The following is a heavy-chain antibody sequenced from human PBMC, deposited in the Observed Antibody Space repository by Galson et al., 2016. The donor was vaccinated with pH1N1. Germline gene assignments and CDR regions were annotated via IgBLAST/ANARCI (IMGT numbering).Heavy chain of an antibody. CDR3: ARDPGRPRLYYMDV. CDR2: ITSNSFYI. Sequence: SLRLSCAASGFTFTAHSMHWVRQAPGKGLEWVSSITSNSFYIYYADSVKGRFTISRDNAKNSLYLHMNSLRAEDTAVYYCARDPGRPRLYYMDVWGKGTTVTVSS. CDR1: GFTFTAHS. V-gene: IGHV3-21*01. J-gene: IGHJ6*03. D-gene: IGHD1-26*01.